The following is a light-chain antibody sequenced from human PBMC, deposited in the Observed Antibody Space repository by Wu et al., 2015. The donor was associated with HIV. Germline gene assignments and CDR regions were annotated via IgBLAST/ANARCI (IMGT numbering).Light chain of an antibody. CDR2: HAS. V-gene: IGKV3-20*01. Sequence: ENLLTQSPGTLSLSPGERATLSCRASKSISNNYLAWYQQKSGRAPRLLVYHASSGATGVPDRFSGSGSGTDFTLTISRLEPEDFAVYYCQHYSSSPTMYTFGQGTKLEIK. J-gene: IGKJ2*01. CDR3: QHYSSSPTMYT. CDR1: KSISNNY.